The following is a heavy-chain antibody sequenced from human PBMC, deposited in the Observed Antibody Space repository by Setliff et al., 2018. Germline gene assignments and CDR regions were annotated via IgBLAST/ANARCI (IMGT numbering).Heavy chain of an antibody. D-gene: IGHD3-3*01. J-gene: IGHJ6*02. CDR3: ARGNYNFWSGYAYGMDV. V-gene: IGHV4-39*07. CDR2: IYYSGST. CDR1: GGSISSSSYY. Sequence: KTSETLSLTCTVSGGSISSSSYYWGWIRQPPGKGLEWIGSIYYSGSTYYNPSLKSRVTISVHTSKNQFSLKLSSVTAADTAVYYCARGNYNFWSGYAYGMDVWGQGTTVTVSS.